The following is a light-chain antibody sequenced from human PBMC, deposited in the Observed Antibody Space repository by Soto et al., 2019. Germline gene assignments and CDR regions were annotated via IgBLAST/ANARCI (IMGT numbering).Light chain of an antibody. Sequence: DIQMTQSPSTLSASVGDRVTFTCRASQSVSIWLAWYQQKPGKAPKLLISGASTLESGVPSRFSGSGSGTEFTLTISSLQPDDFATXXCXXYKNYLTFXQGTKVEIK. J-gene: IGKJ1*01. CDR1: QSVSIW. V-gene: IGKV1-5*01. CDR2: GAS. CDR3: XXYKNYLT.